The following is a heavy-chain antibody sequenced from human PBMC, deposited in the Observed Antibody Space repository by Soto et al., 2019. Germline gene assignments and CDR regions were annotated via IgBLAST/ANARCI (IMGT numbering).Heavy chain of an antibody. V-gene: IGHV4-59*01. Sequence: SETLSLTCTVSGGSISSYYWSWIRQPPGKGLEWIGYIYYSGSTNYNPSHKSRVTISVDTSKNQFSLKLSSVTAADTAVYYCAIEVYCDYASDYYYYGMDVWGQGTTVTVS. CDR3: AIEVYCDYASDYYYYGMDV. CDR1: GGSISSYY. CDR2: IYYSGST. J-gene: IGHJ6*02. D-gene: IGHD4-17*01.